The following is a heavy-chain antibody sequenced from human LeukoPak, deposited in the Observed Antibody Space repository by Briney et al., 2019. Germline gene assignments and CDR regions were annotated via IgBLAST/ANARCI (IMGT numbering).Heavy chain of an antibody. V-gene: IGHV4-4*07. CDR1: GGSISSYY. J-gene: IGHJ4*02. CDR2: ISTSGST. CDR3: ARVRYSDSSVLTRKRSYYFDY. Sequence: PSETLSLTCTVSGGSISSYYWSWIRQPVGKGLESIGHISTSGSTTYNPSLKSRVTMSVDTSKNQFSLKLSSVTAADTAVYYCARVRYSDSSVLTRKRSYYFDYWGQGTLVTVSS. D-gene: IGHD3-22*01.